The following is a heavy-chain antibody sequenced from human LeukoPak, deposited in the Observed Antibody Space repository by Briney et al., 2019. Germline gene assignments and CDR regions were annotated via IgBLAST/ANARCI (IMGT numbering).Heavy chain of an antibody. D-gene: IGHD1-7*01. Sequence: PGGSLRLSCAASGFTFISYWMSWVRQAPGKGLEWVANIKQDGSEKYYVDSVKGRFTISRDNAKNSLYLQMNSLRAEDTAVYYCARDQGWNYDYWGQGTLVTVSS. J-gene: IGHJ4*02. CDR2: IKQDGSEK. CDR1: GFTFISYW. CDR3: ARDQGWNYDY. V-gene: IGHV3-7*01.